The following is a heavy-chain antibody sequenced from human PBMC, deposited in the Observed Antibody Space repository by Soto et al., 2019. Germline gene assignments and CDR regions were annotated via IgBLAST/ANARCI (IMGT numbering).Heavy chain of an antibody. D-gene: IGHD3-16*01. CDR1: GFTFSHYG. CDR3: ARDVGDVMSTIQGHGMDV. Sequence: QVQLVESGGAVVQPGRSLRLSCVGSGFTFSHYGMHWVRQAPGKGLEWVAVQWFDGSNKFHADSVEGRFTISRDNSQNTLYLQMNHLRAEDTAVYYCARDVGDVMSTIQGHGMDVWGQGTTVTVSS. J-gene: IGHJ6*02. V-gene: IGHV3-33*01. CDR2: QWFDGSNK.